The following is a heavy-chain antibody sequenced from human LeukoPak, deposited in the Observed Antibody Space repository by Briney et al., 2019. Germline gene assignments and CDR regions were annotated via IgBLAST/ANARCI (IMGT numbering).Heavy chain of an antibody. J-gene: IGHJ4*02. CDR3: ARGRGGHSFDY. Sequence: GGSLRLSCAASGFTFSSYAMHWVRQAPGKGLEWVAVISYDGSNKYYADSVKGRFTISRDNSKNTLYLQMNSLRAEDTAVYYCARGRGGHSFDYWGQGTLVTVSS. V-gene: IGHV3-30-3*01. CDR2: ISYDGSNK. D-gene: IGHD1-26*01. CDR1: GFTFSSYA.